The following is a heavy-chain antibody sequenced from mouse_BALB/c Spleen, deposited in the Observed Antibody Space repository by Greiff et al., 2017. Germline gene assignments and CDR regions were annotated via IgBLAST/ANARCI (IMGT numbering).Heavy chain of an antibody. J-gene: IGHJ3*01. D-gene: IGHD1-2*01. CDR3: AGGVRLPLAY. Sequence: EVKLMESGGGLVKPGGSLKLSCAASGFTFSSYAMSWVRQSPEKRLEWVAEISSGGSYTYYPDTVTGRFTISRDNAKNTLYLEMSSLRSEDTAMYYCAGGVRLPLAYWGQGTLVTVSA. CDR1: GFTFSSYA. V-gene: IGHV5-9-4*01. CDR2: ISSGGSYT.